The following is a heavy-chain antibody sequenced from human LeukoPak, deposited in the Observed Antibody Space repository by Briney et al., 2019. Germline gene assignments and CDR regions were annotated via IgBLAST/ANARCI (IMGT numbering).Heavy chain of an antibody. Sequence: PGGSLRLSCPSTGLTHITNLRTALRQAPGKGLEWVSVLYSDGNTKYADSVQGRFTISRDNSKNTLYLEMNSLSPDDTAVYYCVRCGELLVTNPLAYWGQGTLVTVSS. CDR1: GLTHITNL. CDR2: LYSDGNT. CDR3: VRCGELLVTNPLAY. D-gene: IGHD1-7*01. V-gene: IGHV3-53*01. J-gene: IGHJ4*02.